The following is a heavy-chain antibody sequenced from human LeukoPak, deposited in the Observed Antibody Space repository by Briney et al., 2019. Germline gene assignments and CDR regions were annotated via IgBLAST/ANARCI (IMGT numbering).Heavy chain of an antibody. J-gene: IGHJ4*02. Sequence: GGSLRLSCAASGFTFSSYSMNWVRQAPGKGLEWVSAISGSGGSTYYADSVKGRFTISRDNSKNTLYLQMNSLRAEDTAVYYCAKDLRYCSSTSCRPWVAYYFDYWGQGTLVTVSS. CDR2: ISGSGGST. D-gene: IGHD2-2*01. CDR1: GFTFSSYS. V-gene: IGHV3-23*01. CDR3: AKDLRYCSSTSCRPWVAYYFDY.